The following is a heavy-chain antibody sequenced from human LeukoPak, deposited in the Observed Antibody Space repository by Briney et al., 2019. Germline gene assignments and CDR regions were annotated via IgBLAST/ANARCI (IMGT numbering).Heavy chain of an antibody. CDR3: ARGDSWAFDY. J-gene: IGHJ4*02. D-gene: IGHD2-21*02. V-gene: IGHV3-48*02. CDR1: GFTFSRYS. Sequence: GGSLRLSCAASGFTFSRYSVNWVRQAPGKGLEWVAYIRTSSGGIYYADSVKGRFTISTDNAENSLYLEMNNLRDGDTAVYYCARGDSWAFDYWGQGTLATVSS. CDR2: IRTSSGGI.